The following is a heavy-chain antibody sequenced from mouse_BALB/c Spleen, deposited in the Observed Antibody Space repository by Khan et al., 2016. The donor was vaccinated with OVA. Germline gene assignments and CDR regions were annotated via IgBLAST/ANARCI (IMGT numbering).Heavy chain of an antibody. CDR1: GYSITSNYA. CDR2: ISYSGRT. CDR3: ARGNYYGYAMDY. V-gene: IGHV3-2*02. D-gene: IGHD1-1*01. Sequence: EVQLQESGPGLVKPSQSLSLTCTVTGYSITSNYAWNWIRQFPGNKLEWMGYISYSGRTSYIPSLQSRISITRDTSKNQFFLQLNSVTTEDTATDYCARGNYYGYAMDYWGQGTSVTVSS. J-gene: IGHJ4*01.